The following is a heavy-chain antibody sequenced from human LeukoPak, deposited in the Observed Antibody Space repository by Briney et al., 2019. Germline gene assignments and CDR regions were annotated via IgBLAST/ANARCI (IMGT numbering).Heavy chain of an antibody. CDR3: AGTATALRLDFDC. D-gene: IGHD2-21*02. Sequence: ASVKVSCKSSGYTFTDYYMHWLRQVPGQGLEWMGWINPNSGVANLPQKFRGRVTMARDTSIGTAYMQLSGLTSNDTAVYYCAGTATALRLDFDCWGRGTLVTVSS. CDR2: INPNSGVA. V-gene: IGHV1-2*02. CDR1: GYTFTDYY. J-gene: IGHJ4*02.